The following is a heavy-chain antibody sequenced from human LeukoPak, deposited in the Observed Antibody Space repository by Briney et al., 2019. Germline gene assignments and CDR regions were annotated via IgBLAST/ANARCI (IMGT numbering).Heavy chain of an antibody. CDR3: ARVQAGYSSGWYYFDY. CDR1: GGSFSGYY. Sequence: SETLSLTCAVYGGSFSGYYWSWIRQPPGKGLEWIGEINHSGSTNYNPSLKSRVTISVGTSKNQFSLKLSSVTAADTAVYYCARVQAGYSSGWYYFDYWGQGTLVTVSS. J-gene: IGHJ4*02. V-gene: IGHV4-34*01. CDR2: INHSGST. D-gene: IGHD6-19*01.